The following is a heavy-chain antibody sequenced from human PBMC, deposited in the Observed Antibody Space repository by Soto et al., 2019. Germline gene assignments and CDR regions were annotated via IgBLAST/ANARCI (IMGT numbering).Heavy chain of an antibody. CDR3: AREKDDILTGYYPNWYFDL. CDR1: GYTFTSYG. V-gene: IGHV1-18*04. CDR2: ISAYNGNT. D-gene: IGHD3-9*01. Sequence: ASVKVSCKASGYTFTSYGISWVRQAPGQGLEWMGWISAYNGNTNYAQKLQGRVTMTTDTSTSTAYMELRSLRSDDRAVYYCAREKDDILTGYYPNWYFDLWGRGTLVTVSS. J-gene: IGHJ2*01.